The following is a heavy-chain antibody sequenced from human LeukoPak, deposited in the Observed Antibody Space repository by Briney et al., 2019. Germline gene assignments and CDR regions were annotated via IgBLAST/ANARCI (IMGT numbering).Heavy chain of an antibody. D-gene: IGHD3-10*01. V-gene: IGHV3-48*03. CDR3: ARGGGTMVRGAVFDY. CDR2: ISSSGSTI. Sequence: GGSLRLSCAASGFTFSSYEMNWVRQAPGKGLEWVSYISSSGSTIYYADSVKGRFTISRDNAKNSLYLQMNSLRAEDTAVYYCARGGGTMVRGAVFDYWGQGTLVTVSS. CDR1: GFTFSSYE. J-gene: IGHJ4*02.